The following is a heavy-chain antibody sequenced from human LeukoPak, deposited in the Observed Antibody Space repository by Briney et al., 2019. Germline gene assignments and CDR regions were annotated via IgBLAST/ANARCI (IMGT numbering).Heavy chain of an antibody. J-gene: IGHJ4*02. D-gene: IGHD5-12*01. CDR1: GFTVSSNY. V-gene: IGHV3-66*04. Sequence: GGSLRLSCAASGFTVSSNYMSWVRQAPGKGLEWVLVIYSGGSTYYADSVKGRFTISRDNSKNTLYLQMNSLRAEDTAVYYCARHHSSGYDFLSPGGSYFDYWGQGTLVTVSS. CDR3: ARHHSSGYDFLSPGGSYFDY. CDR2: IYSGGST.